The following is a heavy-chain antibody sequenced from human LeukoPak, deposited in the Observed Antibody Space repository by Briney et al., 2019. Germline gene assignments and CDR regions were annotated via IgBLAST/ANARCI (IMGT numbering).Heavy chain of an antibody. CDR2: INPNSAGI. CDR1: GYTFTAYY. CDR3: ARGPRYGHNL. J-gene: IGHJ4*02. Sequence: ASVKVSCKASGYTFTAYYMHWVRQAPGQPLEWMGWINPNSAGIKYAQKFQGRVTMTRDTSISTAYMELSRLRSDDTGVYYCARGPRYGHNLWGQGTLVTVSS. V-gene: IGHV1-2*02. D-gene: IGHD3-9*01.